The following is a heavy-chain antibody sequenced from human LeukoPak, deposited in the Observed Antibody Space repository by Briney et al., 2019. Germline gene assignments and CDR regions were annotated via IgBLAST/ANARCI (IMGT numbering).Heavy chain of an antibody. CDR3: ARLSGRLGGAFDI. D-gene: IGHD1-26*01. Sequence: GESLKISCKSSGYSFTSCWIGWVRQMPGKGLEWMGIIYPGDSDTRYSPSFQGQVTISADKSISTAYLQWSSLKASDTAMYYCARLSGRLGGAFDIWGQGTMVTVSS. J-gene: IGHJ3*02. CDR1: GYSFTSCW. V-gene: IGHV5-51*01. CDR2: IYPGDSDT.